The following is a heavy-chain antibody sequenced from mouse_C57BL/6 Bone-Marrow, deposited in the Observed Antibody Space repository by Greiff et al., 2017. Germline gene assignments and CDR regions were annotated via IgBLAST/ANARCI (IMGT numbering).Heavy chain of an antibody. D-gene: IGHD1-1*01. J-gene: IGHJ2*01. Sequence: EVTLQQSGPELVKPGASVKISCKASGYSFTGYYMNWVKQSPEKSLEWIGEINPSTGGTTYNQKFKAKATLTVDKSSSTAYMQLKSLTSEDSAVYYCAREGSSLDYWGQGTTLTVAS. CDR1: GYSFTGYY. CDR2: INPSTGGT. V-gene: IGHV1-42*01. CDR3: AREGSSLDY.